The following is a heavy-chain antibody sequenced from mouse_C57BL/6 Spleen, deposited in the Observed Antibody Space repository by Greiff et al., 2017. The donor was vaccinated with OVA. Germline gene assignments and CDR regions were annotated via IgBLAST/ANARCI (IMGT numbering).Heavy chain of an antibody. D-gene: IGHD2-13*01. V-gene: IGHV1-54*01. CDR3: ARRGDLDY. Sequence: VQLQQSGAELVRPGTSVKVSCKASGYTFTNYLIEWVKQRPGQGLEWIGVINPGSGGTNYNEKFKGKATLTAYKSTSTAYLQLSSLTSEDSAVYFCARRGDLDYWGQGTTLTVSS. CDR1: GYTFTNYL. J-gene: IGHJ2*01. CDR2: INPGSGGT.